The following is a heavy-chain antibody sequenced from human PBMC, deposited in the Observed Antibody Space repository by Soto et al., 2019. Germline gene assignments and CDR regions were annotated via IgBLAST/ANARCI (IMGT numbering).Heavy chain of an antibody. Sequence: GGSLRLSCAASGFTFSNFGMLWVRQAPGKGLEWVANIKQDGSEKYYVDSMKGRFTISRDNAKNSLYLQMNSLRAEDTAIYYCAREIVGLTTSDFWGQGTLVTVSS. V-gene: IGHV3-7*01. CDR3: AREIVGLTTSDF. J-gene: IGHJ4*02. D-gene: IGHD1-26*01. CDR1: GFTFSNFG. CDR2: IKQDGSEK.